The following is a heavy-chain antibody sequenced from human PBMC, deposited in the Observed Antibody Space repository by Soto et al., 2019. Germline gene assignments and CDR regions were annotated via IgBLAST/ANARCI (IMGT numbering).Heavy chain of an antibody. Sequence: PSETLSLTCRVSGYSIRSHSWSWTRQPAGKGLEWIGRIYPSGSTNYNPSLKSRVTMSLDTSKNQFSLILTSVTAADTAVYYCARDSSHDSGDYVSDFWGQGSLVTVSS. V-gene: IGHV4-4*07. J-gene: IGHJ4*02. D-gene: IGHD4-17*01. CDR1: GYSIRSHS. CDR2: IYPSGST. CDR3: ARDSSHDSGDYVSDF.